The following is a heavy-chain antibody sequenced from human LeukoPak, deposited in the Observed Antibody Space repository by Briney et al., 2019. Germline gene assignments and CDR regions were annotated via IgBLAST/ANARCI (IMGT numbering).Heavy chain of an antibody. CDR2: IRSKAYGGTT. J-gene: IGHJ6*02. CDR3: TRMNYYYGMDV. V-gene: IGHV3-49*04. Sequence: PGRSLRLSCTASGFTFGDYAMSWVRQAPGKGLEWVGFIRSKAYGGTTEYAASVKGRFTISRDDSKSIAYLQMSSLKTEDTAVYYCTRMNYYYGMDVWGQGTTVTVSS. CDR1: GFTFGDYA.